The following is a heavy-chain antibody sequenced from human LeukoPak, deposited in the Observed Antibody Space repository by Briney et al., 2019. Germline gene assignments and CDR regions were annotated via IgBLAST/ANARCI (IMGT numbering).Heavy chain of an antibody. D-gene: IGHD6-13*01. J-gene: IGHJ6*03. CDR2: FYYSEST. CDR1: GDSISSPSYY. CDR3: AGLGATGTGRGDMNA. V-gene: IGHV4-39*02. Sequence: SETLSLTCTVSGDSISSPSYYWGWIRQPPGKGLEWIGSFYYSESTYYNPSLRSRLTISVDTSKNLFSLKRSSVTAADTAKFYRAGLGATGTGRGDMNAGAKGPRVTVSS.